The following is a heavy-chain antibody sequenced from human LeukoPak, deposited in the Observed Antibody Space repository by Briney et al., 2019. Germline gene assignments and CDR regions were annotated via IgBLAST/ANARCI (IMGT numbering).Heavy chain of an antibody. Sequence: TSGTLSLTCAVSGGSLSSYNWWSWVRQPPGKGLEWIGEIFHGGSTNYNPSLKSRVTMSVDKSRNHLSLTLSSVTAADTAVYYCARARGRYYYGSGSYPDYWGQGTLVTVSS. V-gene: IGHV4-4*02. D-gene: IGHD3-10*01. CDR3: ARARGRYYYGSGSYPDY. J-gene: IGHJ4*02. CDR1: GGSLSSYNW. CDR2: IFHGGST.